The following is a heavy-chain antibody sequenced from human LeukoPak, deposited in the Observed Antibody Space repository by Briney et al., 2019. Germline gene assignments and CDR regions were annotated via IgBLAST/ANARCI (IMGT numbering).Heavy chain of an antibody. CDR2: ISSSGSTI. CDR3: ARGPLGWLQLSFDY. V-gene: IGHV3-48*03. D-gene: IGHD5-24*01. Sequence: KPGGSLRLSWAASGFTFSSYEMNWVRQAPGKGLEWVSYISSSGSTIYYADSVKGRFTISRDNAKNSLYLQMNSLRAEDTAVYYCARGPLGWLQLSFDYWGQGTLVTVSS. CDR1: GFTFSSYE. J-gene: IGHJ4*02.